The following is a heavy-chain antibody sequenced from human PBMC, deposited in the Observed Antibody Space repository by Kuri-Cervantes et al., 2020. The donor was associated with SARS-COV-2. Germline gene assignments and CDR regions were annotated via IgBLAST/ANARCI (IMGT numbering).Heavy chain of an antibody. V-gene: IGHV1-18*04. CDR1: GYTFTSYG. CDR2: ISAYNGNT. J-gene: IGHJ5*02. CDR3: ARTNDYYDSSGYYRGNWFDP. D-gene: IGHD3-22*01. Sequence: ASVKVSCKASGYTFTSYGISWVRQAPGQGLEWMGWISAYNGNTNYAQKFQGRVTITADESTSTAYMELSSLRSEDTAVYYCARTNDYYDSSGYYRGNWFDPWGQGTLVTVSS.